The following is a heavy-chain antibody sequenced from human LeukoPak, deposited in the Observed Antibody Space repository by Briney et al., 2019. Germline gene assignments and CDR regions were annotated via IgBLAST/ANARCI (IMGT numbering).Heavy chain of an antibody. CDR1: GFTFSSYS. CDR2: ISSSSSYI. V-gene: IGHV3-21*01. CDR3: ARSYGSGSHMYYYYGMDV. Sequence: PGGSLRLSCAASGFTFSSYSMNWVRQAPGKGLEWVSSISSSSSYIYYADSVKGRFTISRDNAKNSLYLQMNSLRAEDTAVYYCARSYGSGSHMYYYYGMDVWGQGTTVTVSS. D-gene: IGHD3-10*01. J-gene: IGHJ6*02.